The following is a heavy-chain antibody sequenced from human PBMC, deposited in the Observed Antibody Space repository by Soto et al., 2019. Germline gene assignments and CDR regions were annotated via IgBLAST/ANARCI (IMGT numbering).Heavy chain of an antibody. D-gene: IGHD6-19*01. CDR3: ARDGSGWSRDC. CDR1: GFTFSFSS. Sequence: GGSLRLSCAASGFTFSFSSMNWVRQAPGKGLEWVSSISSDSNYIYYADSVKGRFTVSRDNANNALYLQMNSLRAEDTAVYYCARDGSGWSRDCWGQGTLVTVSS. V-gene: IGHV3-21*01. J-gene: IGHJ4*02. CDR2: ISSDSNYI.